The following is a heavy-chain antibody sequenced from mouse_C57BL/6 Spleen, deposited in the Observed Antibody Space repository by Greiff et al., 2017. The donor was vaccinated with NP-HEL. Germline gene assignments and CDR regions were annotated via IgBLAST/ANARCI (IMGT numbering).Heavy chain of an antibody. Sequence: EVKVEESGPGLVKPSQSLSLTCSVTGYSITSGYYWNWIRQFPGNKLEWMGYISYDGSNNYNPSLKNRISITRDTSKNQFFLKLNSVTTEDTATYYCARTNLLIYSDAMDYWGQGTSVTVSS. CDR2: ISYDGSN. D-gene: IGHD1-1*01. J-gene: IGHJ4*01. CDR3: ARTNLLIYSDAMDY. V-gene: IGHV3-6*01. CDR1: GYSITSGYY.